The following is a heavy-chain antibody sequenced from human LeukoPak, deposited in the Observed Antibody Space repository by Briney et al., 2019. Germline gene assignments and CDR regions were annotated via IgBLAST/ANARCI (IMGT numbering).Heavy chain of an antibody. Sequence: SETLSLTCTVSGGSISSGGYYWSWIRQHPGKGLEWIGYIYYSGSTYYNPSLKSRVTISVDTSKNQFSLKLSSVTAADTAVYYCARIAFEIAVALTVTTSYYFDYWGQGTLVTVSS. D-gene: IGHD6-19*01. CDR3: ARIAFEIAVALTVTTSYYFDY. J-gene: IGHJ4*02. CDR1: GGSISSGGYY. V-gene: IGHV4-31*03. CDR2: IYYSGST.